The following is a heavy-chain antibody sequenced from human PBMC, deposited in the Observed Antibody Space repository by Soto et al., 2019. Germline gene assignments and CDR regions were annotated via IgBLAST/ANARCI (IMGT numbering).Heavy chain of an antibody. CDR3: ATVRSRWNIDY. V-gene: IGHV4-30-4*01. CDR1: GGSISSDDDY. CDR2: IYYSGTT. J-gene: IGHJ4*01. D-gene: IGHD6-13*01. Sequence: QVQLQESGPGLVKPSQTLSLTCIVSGGSISSDDDYWSWIRQPPGKGLEWIGYIYYSGTTHSNPSLKSRLFISLDTSKNQFSLQLTSVTAADTAVYYCATVRSRWNIDYWGHGTLVTVSS.